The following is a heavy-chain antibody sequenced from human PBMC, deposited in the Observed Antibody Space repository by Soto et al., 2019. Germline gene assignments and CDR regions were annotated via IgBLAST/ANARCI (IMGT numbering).Heavy chain of an antibody. V-gene: IGHV4-34*02. Sequence: QVQLQQWGAGLLKPSETLSLTCAGYGGSFSGYYWSWIRQPPVKGLEWIGEINHSGGTNYNPSLKGRVTIAVDTSKTQFSLKLSSVTAADTAVFYCARLRWEQPWVFDYWGQGTLVTVSS. CDR1: GGSFSGYY. D-gene: IGHD1-26*01. CDR3: ARLRWEQPWVFDY. CDR2: INHSGGT. J-gene: IGHJ4*02.